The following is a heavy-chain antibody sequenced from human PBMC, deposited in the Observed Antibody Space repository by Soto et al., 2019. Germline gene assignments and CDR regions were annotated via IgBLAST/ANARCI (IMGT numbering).Heavy chain of an antibody. CDR3: AIDLSSSSGYYFDY. D-gene: IGHD6-6*01. V-gene: IGHV1-69*04. J-gene: IGHJ4*02. Sequence: SVKVSCKASGGTFSSYTISWVRQAPGQGLEWMGRIIPILGIANYAQKFQGRVTITADKSTSTAYMELSSLRSEDTAVYYCAIDLSSSSGYYFDYWGQGTLVTVSS. CDR2: IIPILGIA. CDR1: GGTFSSYT.